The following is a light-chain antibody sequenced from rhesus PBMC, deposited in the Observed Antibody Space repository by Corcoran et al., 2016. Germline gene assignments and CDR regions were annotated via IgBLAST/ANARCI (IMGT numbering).Light chain of an antibody. V-gene: IGKV1-25*01. CDR3: QQHNSYPFT. Sequence: DIQMTQSPSSLSASVGDTVTITCQASQGISKYFAWYQQKPGKAPKLLIYDASTLHSGVPSRFRGSGSGTEFTLTISSLQPEDFATYYCQQHNSYPFTFGPGTKLDIK. CDR2: DAS. CDR1: QGISKY. J-gene: IGKJ3*01.